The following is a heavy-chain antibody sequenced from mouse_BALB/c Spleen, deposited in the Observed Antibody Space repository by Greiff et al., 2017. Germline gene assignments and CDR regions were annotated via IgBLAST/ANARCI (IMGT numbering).Heavy chain of an antibody. CDR1: GFTFTDYY. CDR3: ARDRDYGSSSFAY. V-gene: IGHV7-3*02. J-gene: IGHJ3*01. CDR2: IRNKANGYTT. D-gene: IGHD1-1*01. Sequence: EVHLVESGGGLVQPGGSLRLSCATSGFTFTDYYMSWVRQPPGKALEWLGFIRNKANGYTTEYSASVKGRFTISRDNSQSILYLQMNTLRAEDSATYYCARDRDYGSSSFAYWGQGTLVTVSA.